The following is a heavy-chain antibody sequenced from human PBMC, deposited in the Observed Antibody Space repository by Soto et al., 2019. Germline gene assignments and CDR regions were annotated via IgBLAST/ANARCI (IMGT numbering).Heavy chain of an antibody. CDR3: ARGRKYTIFGVIFKDY. CDR1: GFTFSSYA. V-gene: IGHV3-23*01. D-gene: IGHD3-3*01. CDR2: ISGSGGSI. Sequence: GGSLRLSCAASGFTFSSYAMSWVRQAPGKGLEWVSAISGSGGSIYYADSVKGRFTISRDNSKNTLYLQMNSLRAEDTAVYYCARGRKYTIFGVIFKDYWGQGTLVTVSS. J-gene: IGHJ4*02.